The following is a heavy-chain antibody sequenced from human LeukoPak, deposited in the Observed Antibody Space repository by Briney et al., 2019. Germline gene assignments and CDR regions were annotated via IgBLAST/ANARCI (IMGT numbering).Heavy chain of an antibody. D-gene: IGHD6-13*01. CDR2: ISSSGSTI. CDR3: ARDGEQLANRPLHAFDI. J-gene: IGHJ3*02. Sequence: GWSLRLFCAASGFTFSDYYMSWIRQAPGKGLEWVSYISSSGSTIYYADSVKGRFTISRDNAKNSLYLQMNSLRAEDTAVYYCARDGEQLANRPLHAFDIWGQGTMVTVSS. CDR1: GFTFSDYY. V-gene: IGHV3-11*01.